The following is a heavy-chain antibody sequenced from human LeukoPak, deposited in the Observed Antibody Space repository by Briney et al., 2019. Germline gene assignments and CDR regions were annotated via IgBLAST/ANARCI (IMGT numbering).Heavy chain of an antibody. V-gene: IGHV3-53*01. J-gene: IGHJ4*02. CDR1: GFSVRSNF. D-gene: IGHD3-10*01. CDR3: ARAPGGLLWFGQLL. Sequence: AGGSLRLSCAASGFSVRSNFINWVRQAPGKRLEWVSVIFTDSGTDYSYYADSVKGRFTISRDSSENTVYLQMNTLTTEDTAMYYCARAPGGLLWFGQLLWGQGTLVTVSS. CDR2: IFTDSGTDYS.